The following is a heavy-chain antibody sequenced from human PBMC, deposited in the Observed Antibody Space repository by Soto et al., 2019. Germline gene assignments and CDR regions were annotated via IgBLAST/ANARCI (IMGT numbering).Heavy chain of an antibody. D-gene: IGHD3-22*01. CDR2: ISYDGSNK. CDR3: ARSYYYDSSGYSI. V-gene: IGHV3-30-3*01. CDR1: GFTFSSYA. J-gene: IGHJ3*02. Sequence: QVQLVESGGGVVQPGRSLRLSCAASGFTFSSYAMHWVRQAPGKGLEWVAVISYDGSNKYYADSVKGRFTISRDNSKNTLYLQMNSLRAEHTAVYYCARSYYYDSSGYSIWGQGTMVTVSS.